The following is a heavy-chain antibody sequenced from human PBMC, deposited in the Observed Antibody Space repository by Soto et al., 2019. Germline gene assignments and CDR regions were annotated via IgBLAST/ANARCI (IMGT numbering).Heavy chain of an antibody. CDR3: ARGGGYEYPQHYFDY. CDR2: IYYSGST. Sequence: QVQLQESGPGLVKPSQTLSLTCTVSGGSISSGDYYWSWIRQPPGKGLEWIGNIYYSGSTYYNPALKSRVTISVDTSKNQFSLKLSSVTAADTAVYYCARGGGYEYPQHYFDYWGQGTLVTVSS. CDR1: GGSISSGDYY. D-gene: IGHD5-12*01. V-gene: IGHV4-30-4*01. J-gene: IGHJ4*02.